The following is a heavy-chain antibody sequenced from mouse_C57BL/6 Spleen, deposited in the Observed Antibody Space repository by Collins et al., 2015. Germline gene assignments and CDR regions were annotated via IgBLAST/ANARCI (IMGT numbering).Heavy chain of an antibody. Sequence: QVQLQQPGAELCRRPGASVKLSCKASGYTFTSYWMHWVKQRPGRGLEWIGRIDPNSGGTKYNEKFKSKATLTVDKPSSTAYMQLSSLTSEDSAVYYCAREEDYWGQGTTLTVSS. CDR3: AREEDY. CDR1: GYTFTSYW. J-gene: IGHJ2*01. CDR2: IDPNSGGT. V-gene: IGHV1-72*01.